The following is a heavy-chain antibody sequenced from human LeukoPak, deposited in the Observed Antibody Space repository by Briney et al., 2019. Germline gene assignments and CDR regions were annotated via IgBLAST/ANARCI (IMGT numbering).Heavy chain of an antibody. CDR1: GGTFSSYA. Sequence: ASVKVSCKASGGTFSSYAISWVRQAPGQGLEWMGGIIPIFGTANYAQKFQGRVTITADKSTSTAYMELSSLRSKDTAVYYCARATADCSSTSCYGEDYYYYYGMDVWGKGTTVTVSS. V-gene: IGHV1-69*06. CDR2: IIPIFGTA. CDR3: ARATADCSSTSCYGEDYYYYYGMDV. D-gene: IGHD2-2*01. J-gene: IGHJ6*04.